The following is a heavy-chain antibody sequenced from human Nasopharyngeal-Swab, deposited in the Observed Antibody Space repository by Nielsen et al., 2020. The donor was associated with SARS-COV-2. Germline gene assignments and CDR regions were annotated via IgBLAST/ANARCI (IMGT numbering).Heavy chain of an antibody. CDR3: ATHYYDSSGYYYWFDP. V-gene: IGHV4-39*01. D-gene: IGHD3-22*01. CDR2: IYYSGST. Sequence: ESLKISCTVSGDSISSSTYYWGWIRQPPGKGLEWIGSIYYSGSTYYSPSLKSRVTISVDTSKNQFSLKLSSVTAADTAVYYCATHYYDSSGYYYWFDPWGQGTLVTVSS. CDR1: GDSISSSTYY. J-gene: IGHJ5*02.